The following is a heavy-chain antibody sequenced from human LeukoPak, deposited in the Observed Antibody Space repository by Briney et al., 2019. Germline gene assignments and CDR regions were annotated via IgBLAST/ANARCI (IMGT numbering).Heavy chain of an antibody. J-gene: IGHJ6*02. Sequence: PSETLSLTCAVSGGSISSYYWSWIRQPPGKGLEWIGYIYYSGSTNYNPSLKSRVTISVDTSKNQFSLKLSSVTAADTAVYYCARLWFSSSSSRKPYYYYGMDVWGQGTTVTVSS. CDR1: GGSISSYY. D-gene: IGHD6-6*01. V-gene: IGHV4-59*08. CDR2: IYYSGST. CDR3: ARLWFSSSSSRKPYYYYGMDV.